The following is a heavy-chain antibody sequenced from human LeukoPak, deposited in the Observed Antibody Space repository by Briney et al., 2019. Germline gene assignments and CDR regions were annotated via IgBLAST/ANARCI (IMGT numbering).Heavy chain of an antibody. Sequence: PGGSLRPSCAASEFTFSSYSMSWVRQAPGKGLEWVSSISSTGLYMFRADSVKGRFTISRDNAKNSQYLQMNSLRAEDTAVYYCANGGFSRGTLIYYDYHYMDVWGKGTTVTVSS. CDR2: ISSTGLYM. D-gene: IGHD3-16*01. CDR1: EFTFSSYS. CDR3: ANGGFSRGTLIYYDYHYMDV. V-gene: IGHV3-21*01. J-gene: IGHJ6*03.